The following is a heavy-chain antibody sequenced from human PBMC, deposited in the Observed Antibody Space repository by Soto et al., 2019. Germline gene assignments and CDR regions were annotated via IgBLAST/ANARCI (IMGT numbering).Heavy chain of an antibody. CDR2: INPSGGST. Sequence: QVQLVQSGAEVKEPGASVKVSCKASGYTFTSYYMHWVRQAPGQGLEWMGIINPSGGSTSYAQKFQGRVTMNRDTSTSTVYMELSSLRSEDTAVYYCARDGAYYYDSSGYTDYWGQGTLVTVSS. D-gene: IGHD3-22*01. V-gene: IGHV1-46*01. J-gene: IGHJ4*02. CDR1: GYTFTSYY. CDR3: ARDGAYYYDSSGYTDY.